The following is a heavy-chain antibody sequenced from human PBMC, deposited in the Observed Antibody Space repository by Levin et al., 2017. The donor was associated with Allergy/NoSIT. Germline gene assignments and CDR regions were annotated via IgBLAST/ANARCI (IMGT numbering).Heavy chain of an antibody. CDR2: IDWDDDK. J-gene: IGHJ3*02. CDR1: GFSLNTTGMC. CDR3: ARTPLSSGFDLKFAVDI. D-gene: IGHD5-12*01. Sequence: SGPTLVKPTQTLKLTCTFSGFSLNTTGMCVSWIRQPPGKALEWLARIDWDDDKYYRTSLKTRLTLSKDTSKNQVVLTVTNMDPVDTATYFCARTPLSSGFDLKFAVDIWGQGIMVTVSS. V-gene: IGHV2-70*11.